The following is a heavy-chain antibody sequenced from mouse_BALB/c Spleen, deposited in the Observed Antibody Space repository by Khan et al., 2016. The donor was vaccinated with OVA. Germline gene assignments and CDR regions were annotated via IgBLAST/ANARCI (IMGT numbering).Heavy chain of an antibody. V-gene: IGHV5-9-3*01. CDR2: ISSAATYT. CDR1: GFTFSTFV. J-gene: IGHJ3*01. D-gene: IGHD2-1*01. CDR3: ANGNYGWFAY. Sequence: EVQLQESGGGLVEPGGSLKLSCAASGFTFSTFVMSWVRQTPEKRLEWVATISSAATYTYYPASVKGRFNISSDNAKNTLYLQMNSLRSADTAIYYGANGNYGWFAYWGQGTLVTVSA.